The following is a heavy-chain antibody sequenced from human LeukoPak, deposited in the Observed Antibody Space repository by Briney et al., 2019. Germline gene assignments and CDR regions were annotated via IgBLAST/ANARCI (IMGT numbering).Heavy chain of an antibody. Sequence: GASVKVSCKASGYTLTGYYIHWVRQAPGQGLEWLGWINPNSGGTNYAQKFEGRVTVTRDAPISTAYMELSRLRSDDTAVYYCARGNPYSSSSAWFDPWGQGTLVTVSS. CDR1: GYTLTGYY. V-gene: IGHV1-2*02. J-gene: IGHJ5*02. CDR2: INPNSGGT. CDR3: ARGNPYSSSSAWFDP. D-gene: IGHD6-6*01.